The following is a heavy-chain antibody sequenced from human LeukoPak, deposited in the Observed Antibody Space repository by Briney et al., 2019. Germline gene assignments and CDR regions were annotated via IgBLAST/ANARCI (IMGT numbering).Heavy chain of an antibody. J-gene: IGHJ4*02. Sequence: PGGSLRLSCAASGFTFSSYAMSWVRQAPGKGLEWVSAISGSGGSAYYADSVKGRFTISRDNSKNTLYLQMNSLRAEDTAVYYCAKYPGGLYCSGGSCYFDYWGQGTLVTVSS. CDR1: GFTFSSYA. CDR2: ISGSGGSA. V-gene: IGHV3-23*01. CDR3: AKYPGGLYCSGGSCYFDY. D-gene: IGHD2-15*01.